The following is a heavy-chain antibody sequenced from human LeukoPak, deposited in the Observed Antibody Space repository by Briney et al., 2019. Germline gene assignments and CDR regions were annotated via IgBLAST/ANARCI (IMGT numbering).Heavy chain of an antibody. CDR2: INTNTGNP. CDR3: GRDPKLGIRGYTYGYIDF. CDR1: GYTFTTYA. D-gene: IGHD5-18*01. V-gene: IGHV7-4-1*02. J-gene: IGHJ4*02. Sequence: ASVKVSCKTSGYTFTTYAISWVRQAPGQGLEWMGWINTNTGNPTYAQGFFTGRYVFSLDTSVNTAYLQITGLKADDTAVYYCGRDPKLGIRGYTYGYIDFGGQGTLVTVAS.